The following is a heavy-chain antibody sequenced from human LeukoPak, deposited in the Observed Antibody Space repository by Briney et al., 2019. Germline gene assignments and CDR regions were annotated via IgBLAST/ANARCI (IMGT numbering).Heavy chain of an antibody. Sequence: GASVKVSCKASGYTFTSYYMHWVRQAPGQGLEWMGIINPSGGSTSYAQKFQGRVTMTRDTSTSTVYMELSSLRSEDTAVYYCARERYVQSSSSFHGFDPWGQGTLVTVSS. V-gene: IGHV1-46*01. CDR3: ARERYVQSSSSFHGFDP. J-gene: IGHJ5*02. CDR1: GYTFTSYY. CDR2: INPSGGST. D-gene: IGHD6-6*01.